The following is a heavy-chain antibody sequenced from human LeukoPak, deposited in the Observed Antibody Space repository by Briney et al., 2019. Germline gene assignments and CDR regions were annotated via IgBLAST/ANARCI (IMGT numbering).Heavy chain of an antibody. J-gene: IGHJ4*02. V-gene: IGHV3-9*01. Sequence: HPGRSLRLSRAASGFTFDDYAMHWVRQAPGKGLEWVSGISWNSGSIGYADSVKGRFTISRDNAKNSLYLQMNSLRAEDTALYYCAKVERQYSSSWYFDYWGQGTLVTVSS. CDR3: AKVERQYSSSWYFDY. CDR2: ISWNSGSI. D-gene: IGHD6-13*01. CDR1: GFTFDDYA.